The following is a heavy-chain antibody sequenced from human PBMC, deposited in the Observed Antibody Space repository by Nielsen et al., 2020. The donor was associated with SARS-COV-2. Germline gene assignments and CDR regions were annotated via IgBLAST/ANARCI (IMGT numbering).Heavy chain of an antibody. D-gene: IGHD3-3*01. CDR2: IYYSGST. J-gene: IGHJ3*02. CDR3: ARDPIGITIFGVVSDAFDI. CDR1: TGINNYY. V-gene: IGHV4-59*12. Sequence: SETLSLTCTVSTGINNYYWSWIRQPPGKGLEWIGCIYYSGSTNYNPSLKSRVTISVDTSKNQFSLKLSSVTAADTALYYCARDPIGITIFGVVSDAFDIWGQGTMVTVSS.